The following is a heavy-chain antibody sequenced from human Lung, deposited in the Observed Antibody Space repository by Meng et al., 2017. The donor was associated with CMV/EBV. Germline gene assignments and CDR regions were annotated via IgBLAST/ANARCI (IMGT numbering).Heavy chain of an antibody. CDR1: GGTSSSYV. CDR3: ARSRVLSSSRSRPPTYGMDV. D-gene: IGHD2-2*01. V-gene: IGHV1-69*10. Sequence: SVKVSCKASGGTSSSYVISWVRQAPGQGLEWMGGIIPILGRANYGQKFQARVTITADKSTSTAHMELSSLRSEDTAAYYCARSRVLSSSRSRPPTYGMDVWGQGTTVTVSS. J-gene: IGHJ6*02. CDR2: IIPILGRA.